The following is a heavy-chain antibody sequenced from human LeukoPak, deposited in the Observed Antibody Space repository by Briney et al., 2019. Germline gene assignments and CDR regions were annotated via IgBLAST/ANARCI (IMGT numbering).Heavy chain of an antibody. CDR3: ARDGEDDSSGNYKPFDY. D-gene: IGHD3-22*01. V-gene: IGHV3-33*01. CDR2: IWFDGGNK. Sequence: GGSLRLSCAASGFTFSNDGMHWLRQAPGKGLEWVAAIWFDGGNKYYTVSVKGRFTISRDNSEHTLYLQMNSLRAEDTAVYYCARDGEDDSSGNYKPFDYWGQGTLVTVSS. J-gene: IGHJ4*02. CDR1: GFTFSNDG.